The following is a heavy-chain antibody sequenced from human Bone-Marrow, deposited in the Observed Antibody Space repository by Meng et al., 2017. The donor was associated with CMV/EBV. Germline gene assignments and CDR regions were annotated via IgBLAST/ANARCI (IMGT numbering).Heavy chain of an antibody. CDR1: GFTFSSYG. J-gene: IGHJ6*02. CDR2: ISYDGSNK. V-gene: IGHV3-30*19. Sequence: GESLKISCAASGFTFSSYGMHWVRQAPGKGLEWVAVISYDGSNKYYADSVKGRFTISRDNSKNTLYLQMNSLRAEDTAVYYCARDRPRFGELLSHYYYYGMDVWGQGTTVTVSS. D-gene: IGHD3-10*01. CDR3: ARDRPRFGELLSHYYYYGMDV.